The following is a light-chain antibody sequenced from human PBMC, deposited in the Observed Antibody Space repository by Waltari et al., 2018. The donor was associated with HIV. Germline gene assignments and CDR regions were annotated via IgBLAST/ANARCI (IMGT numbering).Light chain of an antibody. Sequence: QSVLTPPPSVSGIPGQTVTISCSGGSSNMESNFAYWYQQLPETAPKLLIYRNNQRPSGVPDRCSGSKSGTSASLVISGLRSEDEAEYYCAAWDDSLRGHMVFGGGTKLSVL. CDR2: RNN. V-gene: IGLV1-47*01. CDR1: SSNMESNF. CDR3: AAWDDSLRGHMV. J-gene: IGLJ2*01.